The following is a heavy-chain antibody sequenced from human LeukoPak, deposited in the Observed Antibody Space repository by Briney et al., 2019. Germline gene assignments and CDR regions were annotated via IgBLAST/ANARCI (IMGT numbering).Heavy chain of an antibody. J-gene: IGHJ4*02. CDR2: ISWNSGSI. CDR1: GFTFDDYA. Sequence: GGSLRLSCAASGFTFDDYAMHWVRQAPGKGLEWVSGISWNSGSIGYADSVKGRFTISRDNAKNSLYLQMNSLRAEDTAVYYCARERNGDYWGQGALVTVSS. D-gene: IGHD1-1*01. V-gene: IGHV3-9*01. CDR3: ARERNGDY.